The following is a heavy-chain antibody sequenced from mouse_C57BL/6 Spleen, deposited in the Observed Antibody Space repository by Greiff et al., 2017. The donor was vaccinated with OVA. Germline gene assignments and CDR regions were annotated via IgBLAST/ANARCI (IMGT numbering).Heavy chain of an antibody. CDR2: INPSNGGT. J-gene: IGHJ4*01. V-gene: IGHV1-53*01. D-gene: IGHD1-1*01. CDR3: ARDLYYYGSSLYYYAMDY. Sequence: QVQLQQPGTELVKPGASVKLSCKASGYTFTSYWMHWVKQRPGQGLEWIGNINPSNGGTNYNEKFKSKATLTVDKSSSTAYMQLSSLTSEDSAVYYCARDLYYYGSSLYYYAMDYWGQGTSVTVSS. CDR1: GYTFTSYW.